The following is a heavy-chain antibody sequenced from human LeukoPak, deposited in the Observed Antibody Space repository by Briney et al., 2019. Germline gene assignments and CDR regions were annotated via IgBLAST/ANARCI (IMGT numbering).Heavy chain of an antibody. Sequence: SETLSLTCTVSGGAISSYYWSWIRQPAGKGLEWIGRIYTSGSTNYNPSLKSRVTMSEDTSKNQFSLKLSSVTAVDTAVYYCARDRREIAAAVHYWYFDLWGRGTLVTVSS. CDR3: ARDRREIAAAVHYWYFDL. D-gene: IGHD6-13*01. J-gene: IGHJ2*01. V-gene: IGHV4-4*07. CDR2: IYTSGST. CDR1: GGAISSYY.